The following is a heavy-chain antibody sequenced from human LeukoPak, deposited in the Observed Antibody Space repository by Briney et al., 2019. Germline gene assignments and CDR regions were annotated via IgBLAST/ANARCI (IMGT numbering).Heavy chain of an antibody. Sequence: PSGTLSLTCAVSGGSISSSNWWSWVRQPPGKGLEWIGYSYHTGSTSYNPSLKSRVTISIDTSNNQVSLKLTSVTAADTAVYYCARDASTSWQRYRAFDIWGQGTMVTVSS. CDR2: SYHTGST. D-gene: IGHD2-2*01. J-gene: IGHJ3*02. CDR3: ARDASTSWQRYRAFDI. V-gene: IGHV4-4*02. CDR1: GGSISSSNW.